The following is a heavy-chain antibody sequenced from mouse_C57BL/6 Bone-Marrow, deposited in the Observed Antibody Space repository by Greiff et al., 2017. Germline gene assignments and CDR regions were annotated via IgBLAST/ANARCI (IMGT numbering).Heavy chain of an antibody. V-gene: IGHV1-59*01. CDR3: ARGYYSSPFAY. J-gene: IGHJ3*01. D-gene: IGHD2-5*01. CDR2: IDPSDSYT. CDR1: GYTFTSYW. Sequence: QVQLQQPGAELVKPGASVKLSCKASGYTFTSYWMHWVKQRPGQGLEWIGVIDPSDSYTNYNQKFKGKATLTVDTSSSTAYMQLSSLTSEDSAVYYCARGYYSSPFAYWGQGTLVTVSA.